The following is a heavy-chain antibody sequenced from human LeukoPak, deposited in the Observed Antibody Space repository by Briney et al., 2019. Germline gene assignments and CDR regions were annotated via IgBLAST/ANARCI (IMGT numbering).Heavy chain of an antibody. J-gene: IGHJ3*02. CDR3: ARELRAFDI. CDR2: IYYSGGT. Sequence: SETLSLTCTVSGGSISSYYWSWIRQPPGKGLEWIGYIYYSGGTNYNPSLKSRVTISVDTSKNQFSLKLSSVTAADTAVYYCARELRAFDIWGQGTMVTVSS. V-gene: IGHV4-59*01. CDR1: GGSISSYY.